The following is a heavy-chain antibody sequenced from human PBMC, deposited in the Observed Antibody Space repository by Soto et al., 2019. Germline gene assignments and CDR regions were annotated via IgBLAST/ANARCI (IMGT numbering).Heavy chain of an antibody. V-gene: IGHV3-23*01. CDR2: ISGSGGST. CDR1: GFTFSSYA. J-gene: IGHJ6*02. Sequence: GGSLRLSCAASGFTFSSYAMSWVRQAPGKGLEWVSAISGSGGSTYYADSVKGRFTISRDNSKNTLYLQMNSLRAEDTAVYYCANSIAAATYLWPDRGWGSIWGQGTTVTVSS. CDR3: ANSIAAATYLWPDRGWGSI. D-gene: IGHD6-13*01.